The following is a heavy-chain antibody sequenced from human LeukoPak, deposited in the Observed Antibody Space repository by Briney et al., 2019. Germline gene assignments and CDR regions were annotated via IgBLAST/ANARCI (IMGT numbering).Heavy chain of an antibody. D-gene: IGHD6-19*01. CDR3: ASSSGWYGDAFGI. CDR1: GFTVSSNY. J-gene: IGHJ3*02. V-gene: IGHV3-53*04. CDR2: IYSGGST. Sequence: PGGSLRLSCAASGFTVSSNYMSWVHQAPGKGLEWVSVIYSGGSTYYADSVKGRFTISRHNSKNTLYLQMNSLRAEDTAVYYCASSSGWYGDAFGIWGQGTMVTVSS.